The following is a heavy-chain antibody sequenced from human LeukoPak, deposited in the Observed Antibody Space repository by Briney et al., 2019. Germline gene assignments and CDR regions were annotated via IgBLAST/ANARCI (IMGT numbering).Heavy chain of an antibody. J-gene: IGHJ4*02. CDR1: GYTLTELS. Sequence: GASVKVSCKVSGYTLTELSTHWVRQAPGKGLEWMGGFDPEDGETIYAQKFQGRVTVTEDTSTDTAYMELSSLRSEDTAVYYCATGPPSHIVVVPAAMPFDYWGQGTLVTVSS. V-gene: IGHV1-24*01. CDR2: FDPEDGET. CDR3: ATGPPSHIVVVPAAMPFDY. D-gene: IGHD2-2*01.